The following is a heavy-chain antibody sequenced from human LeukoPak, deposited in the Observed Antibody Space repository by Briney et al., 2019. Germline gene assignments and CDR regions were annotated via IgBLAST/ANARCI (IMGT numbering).Heavy chain of an antibody. V-gene: IGHV4-38-2*02. J-gene: IGHJ4*02. CDR1: GYSISSGYY. Sequence: PSETLSHTCTVSGYSISSGYYWGWVRQPPRKGPEWIGSIYHSGSTYYNPSLKSSITISVDTSKNEFDLKLSSVTAADTAVYYCARVYYDSSGQYYFDYWGQGTLVTVS. D-gene: IGHD3-22*01. CDR2: IYHSGST. CDR3: ARVYYDSSGQYYFDY.